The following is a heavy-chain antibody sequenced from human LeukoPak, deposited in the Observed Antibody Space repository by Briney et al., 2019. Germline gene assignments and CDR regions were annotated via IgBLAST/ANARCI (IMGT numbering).Heavy chain of an antibody. Sequence: SETLPLTCTVSAGSISSSSYYWGWIRKPPGKGLERIGRIYDSGSTYYNPSIKSPVTISVDTSKTQFSLKLSSVTAADTAVYYCARVDTAMSDHFDYWGQGTLVTVSS. J-gene: IGHJ4*02. CDR1: AGSISSSSYY. D-gene: IGHD5-18*01. CDR3: ARVDTAMSDHFDY. V-gene: IGHV4-39*01. CDR2: IYDSGST.